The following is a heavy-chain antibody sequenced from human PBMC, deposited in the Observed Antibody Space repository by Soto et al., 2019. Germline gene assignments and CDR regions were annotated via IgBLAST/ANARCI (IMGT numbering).Heavy chain of an antibody. Sequence: ASVKVSCKASGYTFTSYDINWVRQATGQGLEWMGWINPNSGYTGYAQKFQGRVTMTSHTSITTVYMELSSLRPEDTAVYYCARPSSSWTSPIDSWGQGTLVTVSS. CDR1: GYTFTSYD. CDR3: ARPSSSWTSPIDS. CDR2: INPNSGYT. D-gene: IGHD6-13*01. J-gene: IGHJ5*01. V-gene: IGHV1-8*01.